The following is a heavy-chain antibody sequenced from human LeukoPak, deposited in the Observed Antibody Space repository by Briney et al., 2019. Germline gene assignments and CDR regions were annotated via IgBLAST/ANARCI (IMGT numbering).Heavy chain of an antibody. CDR3: ARELTYYYGSGSYYYNWFDP. D-gene: IGHD3-10*01. CDR2: IIPIFGTA. V-gene: IGHV1-69*13. Sequence: SVKVSCKASGGTFSSYAISWVRQAPGQGLEWMGGIIPIFGTANYAQKFQGRVTITADESTSTAYMELSSLRSEDTAVYYCARELTYYYGSGSYYYNWFDPWGQGTLVTVSS. J-gene: IGHJ5*02. CDR1: GGTFSSYA.